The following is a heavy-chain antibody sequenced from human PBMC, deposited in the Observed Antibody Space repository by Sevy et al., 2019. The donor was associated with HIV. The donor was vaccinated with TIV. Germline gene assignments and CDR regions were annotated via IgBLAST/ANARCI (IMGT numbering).Heavy chain of an antibody. CDR2: IIPIFGTA. V-gene: IGHV1-69*13. Sequence: ASVKVSCKASGGTFSSYAISWVRQAPGQGLEWMGGIIPIFGTANYAQKFQGRVTITADESTCTAYMELSSLRSEDTAVYYCASELDPYYYDSSGYCDRLDDWGQGTLVTVSS. CDR3: ASELDPYYYDSSGYCDRLDD. CDR1: GGTFSSYA. J-gene: IGHJ4*02. D-gene: IGHD3-22*01.